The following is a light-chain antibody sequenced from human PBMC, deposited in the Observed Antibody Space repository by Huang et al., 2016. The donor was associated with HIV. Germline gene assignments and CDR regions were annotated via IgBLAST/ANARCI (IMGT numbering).Light chain of an antibody. J-gene: IGKJ4*01. CDR2: AAT. CDR1: QSISSY. Sequence: DIQMTQSPSSLSASVGDRVTVTGRAIQSISSYLNWYQQKPGKAPKLLIYAATSFQSGVPSRFSGSGSGTDFTLTIRSLQDEDVETYYCQQSYSTLTFGGGTKVEIK. V-gene: IGKV1-39*01. CDR3: QQSYSTLT.